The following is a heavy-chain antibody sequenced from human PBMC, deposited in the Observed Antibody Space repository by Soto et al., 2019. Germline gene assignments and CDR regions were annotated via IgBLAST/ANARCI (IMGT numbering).Heavy chain of an antibody. V-gene: IGHV4-39*01. CDR3: ARHARGSCYS. Sequence: QLQLQESGPGLVKPSETLSLICTVSGGSISSSTYYWGWIRQPPGKGLEWIGNIYYSGSTYYNPYLKSRVTISVDTSKNQFSLKLSSVTAADTAMYFCARHARGSCYSWGQGTLVTVSS. CDR1: GGSISSSTYY. D-gene: IGHD2-15*01. J-gene: IGHJ4*02. CDR2: IYYSGST.